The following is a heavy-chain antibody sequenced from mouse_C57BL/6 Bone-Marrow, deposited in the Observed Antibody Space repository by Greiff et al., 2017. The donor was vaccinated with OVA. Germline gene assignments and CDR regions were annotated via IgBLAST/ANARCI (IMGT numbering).Heavy chain of an antibody. V-gene: IGHV5-4*01. J-gene: IGHJ4*01. Sequence: EVQGVESGGGLVKPGGSLKLSCAASGFTFSSYAMSWVRQTPEKRLEWVATISDGGSYTYYPDNVKGRFTISRDNAKNNLYLQMSHLKSEDTAMYYCARDRLYYDYDGGYAMDYWGQGTSVTVSS. D-gene: IGHD2-4*01. CDR2: ISDGGSYT. CDR1: GFTFSSYA. CDR3: ARDRLYYDYDGGYAMDY.